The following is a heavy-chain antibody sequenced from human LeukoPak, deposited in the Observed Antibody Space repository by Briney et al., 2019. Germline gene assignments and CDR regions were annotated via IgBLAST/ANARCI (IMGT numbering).Heavy chain of an antibody. CDR1: GGSVSSGSYY. CDR2: IYYSGST. CDR3: ARDLRPGEIDY. D-gene: IGHD7-27*01. Sequence: SETLSLTCTVSGGSVSSGSYYWSWIRQPPGKGLEWIGYIYYSGSTNYNPSLKSRVTISVDTSKNQFSLKLSSVTAADTAVYYCARDLRPGEIDYWGQGTLVTVSS. J-gene: IGHJ4*02. V-gene: IGHV4-61*01.